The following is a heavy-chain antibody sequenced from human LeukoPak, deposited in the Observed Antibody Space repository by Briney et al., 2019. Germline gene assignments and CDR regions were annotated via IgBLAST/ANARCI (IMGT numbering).Heavy chain of an antibody. D-gene: IGHD2-2*02. V-gene: IGHV1-18*01. Sequence: ASVKVSCKASGYTFTSYGISWVRQAPGQGLEWMGWISAYNGNTNYAQKLQGRVTMTTDTSTRPAYMELRSMRSDDTAVYYCARDTRCSSTSCYTSSYGMDVWRQGTTVTVSS. J-gene: IGHJ6*02. CDR1: GYTFTSYG. CDR2: ISAYNGNT. CDR3: ARDTRCSSTSCYTSSYGMDV.